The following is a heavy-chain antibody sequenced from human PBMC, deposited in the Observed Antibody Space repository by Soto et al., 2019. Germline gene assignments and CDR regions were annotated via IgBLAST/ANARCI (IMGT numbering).Heavy chain of an antibody. D-gene: IGHD2-15*01. CDR2: IWYDGSNK. CDR3: ARDPGIVVVVAALDY. J-gene: IGHJ4*02. V-gene: IGHV3-33*01. Sequence: VAVIWYDGSNKYYADSVKGRFTISRDNSKNTLYLQMNSLRAEDTAVYYCARDPGIVVVVAALDYWGQGTLVTVSS.